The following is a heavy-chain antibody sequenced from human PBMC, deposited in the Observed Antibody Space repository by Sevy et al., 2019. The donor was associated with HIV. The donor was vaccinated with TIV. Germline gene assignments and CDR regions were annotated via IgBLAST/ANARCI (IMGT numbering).Heavy chain of an antibody. J-gene: IGHJ6*02. CDR2: IYHSGST. CDR1: GYSFSRGYY. Sequence: SETLSLTCTVSGYSFSRGYYWGWIRQPPGKGLEWIGSIYHSGSTYYNPSLKSRVTISVDMSKNQFSLKLSSVTAAYTAVYYCARDKITFGGVIANYYYYGMDVWGQGTTVTVSS. CDR3: ARDKITFGGVIANYYYYGMDV. V-gene: IGHV4-38-2*02. D-gene: IGHD3-16*02.